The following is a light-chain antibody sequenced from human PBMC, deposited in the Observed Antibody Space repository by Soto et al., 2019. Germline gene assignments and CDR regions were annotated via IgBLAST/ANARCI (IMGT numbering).Light chain of an antibody. CDR2: DDD. V-gene: IGLV1-51*01. J-gene: IGLJ1*01. CDR3: SSYTIINTRACV. CDR1: SSNIGGNS. Sequence: QSVMTQPPSVSAAPGQRVTISCSGSSSNIGGNSVSWYQQLPGTAPKLLIYDDDKRPSGIPDRFSGSKSGTSATLGITGFQTGDEADYYCSSYTIINTRACVFGTGTKLTVL.